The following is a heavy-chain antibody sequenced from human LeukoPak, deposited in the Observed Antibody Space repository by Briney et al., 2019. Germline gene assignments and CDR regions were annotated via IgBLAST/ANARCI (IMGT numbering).Heavy chain of an antibody. V-gene: IGHV4-34*01. J-gene: IGHJ3*02. CDR3: AKSRGIVATIGDAFDI. D-gene: IGHD5-12*01. CDR1: GGSFSGYY. CDR2: INHSGST. Sequence: PSETLSLTCAVYGGSFSGYYGSWIRQPPGKGLEWIGEINHSGSTNYNPSLKSRVTISVDTSKNQFSLKLSSVTAADTAVYYCAKSRGIVATIGDAFDIWGQGTMVTVSS.